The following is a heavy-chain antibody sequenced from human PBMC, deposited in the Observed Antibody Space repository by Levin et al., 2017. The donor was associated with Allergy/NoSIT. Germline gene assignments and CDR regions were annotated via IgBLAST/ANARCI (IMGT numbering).Heavy chain of an antibody. Sequence: GESLKISCKGSGYSFTSYWIGWVRQMPGKGLEWMGIIYPCDSDTRYSPSFQGKVTITADKSIRTAYMQWSSLKASDTAMYYCARSRYNWNDGGDFWGQGTLVTVSS. CDR3: ARSRYNWNDGGDF. V-gene: IGHV5-51*01. D-gene: IGHD1-20*01. J-gene: IGHJ4*02. CDR2: IYPCDSDT. CDR1: GYSFTSYW.